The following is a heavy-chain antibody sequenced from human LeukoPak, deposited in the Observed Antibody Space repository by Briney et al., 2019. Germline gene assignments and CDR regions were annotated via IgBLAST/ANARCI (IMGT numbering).Heavy chain of an antibody. J-gene: IGHJ6*02. CDR1: GFILSNHW. CDR3: ARNNDMDV. D-gene: IGHD1/OR15-1a*01. Sequence: GGSLRLSCAASGFILSNHWMTWVRQAPGKGPEWVANMNKDGSEKYYVDSVKGRFTISRDTAKNSLYLQMNNLRAEDTALYYCARNNDMDVWGQGTTVIVSS. V-gene: IGHV3-7*03. CDR2: MNKDGSEK.